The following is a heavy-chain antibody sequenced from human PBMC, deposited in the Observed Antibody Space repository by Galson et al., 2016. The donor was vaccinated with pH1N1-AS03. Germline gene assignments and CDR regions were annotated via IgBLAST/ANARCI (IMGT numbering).Heavy chain of an antibody. CDR3: AHGGSGWYLYY. Sequence: PALVKPTQTLTLTCTFSGFSLTTDKMCVTWIRQPPGKALEWLALIYWDDDKRYNSALKSRLTIPKDTSKNQVVLIMTNMDSVDTATYYCAHGGSGWYLYYWGQGTLVTVSS. CDR2: IYWDDDK. CDR1: GFSLTTDKMC. J-gene: IGHJ4*02. V-gene: IGHV2-5*08. D-gene: IGHD6-19*01.